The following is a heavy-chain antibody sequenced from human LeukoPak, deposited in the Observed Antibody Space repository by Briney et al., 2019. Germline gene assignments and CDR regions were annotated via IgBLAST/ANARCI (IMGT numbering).Heavy chain of an antibody. CDR3: RYYDILTGSYQPDY. D-gene: IGHD3-9*01. J-gene: IGHJ4*02. V-gene: IGHV3-73*01. CDR2: IRSKANNYAT. Sequence: GGSLRLSCAASGFTFSGSAMHWVRQASGKGLEWVGRIRSKANNYATAYATSVKGRFTISRDDSKNTAYLQMNSLKTEDTAVHYCRYYDILTGSYQPDYWGQGTLVTVSP. CDR1: GFTFSGSA.